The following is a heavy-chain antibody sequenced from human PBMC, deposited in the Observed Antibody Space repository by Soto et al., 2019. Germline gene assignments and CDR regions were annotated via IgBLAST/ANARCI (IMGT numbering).Heavy chain of an antibody. CDR1: GGSISSYY. J-gene: IGHJ4*02. V-gene: IGHV4-59*01. CDR3: ARGVRWNYVYYFDY. Sequence: QVQLQESGPGLVKPSETLSLTCTVSGGSISSYYWSWIRQPPGKGLEWIGYIYYSGSTNYNPSLKSRVTISVDTSKNQFSLKLSSVTAADTAVYYCARGVRWNYVYYFDYWGQGTLVTVSS. CDR2: IYYSGST. D-gene: IGHD1-7*01.